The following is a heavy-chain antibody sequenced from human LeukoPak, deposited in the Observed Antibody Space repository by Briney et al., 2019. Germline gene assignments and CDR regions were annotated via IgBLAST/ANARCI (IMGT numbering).Heavy chain of an antibody. CDR1: GFILSNCA. CDR2: IDTKGTRT. J-gene: IGHJ4*02. D-gene: IGHD3-22*01. Sequence: GGSLRLSCAASGFILSNCAMTWVRQAPGKGLEWVSGIDTKGTRTYYADSVKGRFTISRDNSKNTLSLQMNSLRAEDTAVYYCARCGYDISGYPTVFDYWGQGTLVTVSS. V-gene: IGHV3-23*05. CDR3: ARCGYDISGYPTVFDY.